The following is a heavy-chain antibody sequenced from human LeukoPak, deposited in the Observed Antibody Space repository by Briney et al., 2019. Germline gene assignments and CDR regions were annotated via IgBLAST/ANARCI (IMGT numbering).Heavy chain of an antibody. J-gene: IGHJ4*02. CDR2: ISAYNGNT. Sequence: ASVKVSCKASGYRFTSYGIFWVRQAPGQGLEWMGWISAYNGNTNYAQKLQGRVTMTRDTSTSTAYMELRSLRSDDTAVYYCGRVPSTLYDFWSAYLIDYWGQATLVTVSS. CDR3: GRVPSTLYDFWSAYLIDY. V-gene: IGHV1-18*01. D-gene: IGHD3-3*01. CDR1: GYRFTSYG.